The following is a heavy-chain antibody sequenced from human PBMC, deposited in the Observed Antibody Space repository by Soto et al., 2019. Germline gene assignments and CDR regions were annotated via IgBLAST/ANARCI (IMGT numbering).Heavy chain of an antibody. Sequence: QVQLVQSGAEVKKPGASVKVSCKASGYSFTGYYMHWVRQAPGQGLEWMGWINPNSGATNSAQKFQGRVTMTRDTCISTAHMELSKLRSDDTAVYYCARWVAVPGNPDYWGQGTLVTVSS. CDR3: ARWVAVPGNPDY. V-gene: IGHV1-2*02. CDR1: GYSFTGYY. D-gene: IGHD6-19*01. CDR2: INPNSGAT. J-gene: IGHJ4*02.